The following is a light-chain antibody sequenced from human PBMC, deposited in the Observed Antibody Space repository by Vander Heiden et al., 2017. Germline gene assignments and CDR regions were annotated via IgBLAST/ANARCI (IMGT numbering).Light chain of an antibody. CDR3: QQYDSTPRT. CDR2: WAS. CDR1: QSVLYSSNNKNY. J-gene: IGKJ1*01. Sequence: DIVMTQYPDSLAVSLGERATINCKSSQSVLYSSNNKNYLAWYQQKPGQPPKLLIYWASTRESGVPDRFSGSASGTDFTLTISSLHAEDVAVYYCQQYDSTPRTFGQGTKVEIK. V-gene: IGKV4-1*01.